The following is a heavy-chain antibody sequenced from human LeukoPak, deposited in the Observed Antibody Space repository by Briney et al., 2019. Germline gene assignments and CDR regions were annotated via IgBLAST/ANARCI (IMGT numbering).Heavy chain of an antibody. D-gene: IGHD3-9*01. Sequence: SETLSLTCAVYGGSFSGYYWSWLRQPPAKGLEWMGEINHSGSTNYNPSLKSRVTISVDTSKNQSSLKLSSVTAADTAVYYCARDVDILTGFDYWGQGTLVTVSS. CDR1: GGSFSGYY. J-gene: IGHJ4*02. V-gene: IGHV4-34*01. CDR2: INHSGST. CDR3: ARDVDILTGFDY.